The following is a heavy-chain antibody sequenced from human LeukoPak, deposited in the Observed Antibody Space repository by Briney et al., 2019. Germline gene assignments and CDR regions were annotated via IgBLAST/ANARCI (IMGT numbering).Heavy chain of an antibody. Sequence: ASVKVSCKASGYAFTSYYMHWVRQAPGQGLEWMGIINPSGGSTSYAQKFQGRVTMTRDMSTSTVYMELSSLRSEDTAVYYCARDRATYYDFWSGYYPGPTGQSYYYYYMDVWGKGTTVTVSS. J-gene: IGHJ6*03. V-gene: IGHV1-46*01. CDR2: INPSGGST. CDR1: GYAFTSYY. CDR3: ARDRATYYDFWSGYYPGPTGQSYYYYYMDV. D-gene: IGHD3-3*01.